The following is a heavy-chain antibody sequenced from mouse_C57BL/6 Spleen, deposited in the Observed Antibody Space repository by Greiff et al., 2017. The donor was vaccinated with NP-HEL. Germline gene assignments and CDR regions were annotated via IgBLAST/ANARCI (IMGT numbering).Heavy chain of an antibody. Sequence: EVKLVESGEGLVKPGGSLKLSCAASGFTFSSYAMSWVRQTPEKRLEWVAYISSGGDYIYYADTVKGRFTISRDNARNTLYLQMSSLKSEDTAMYYCTRDHLANWGYYFDYWGQGTTLTVSS. V-gene: IGHV5-9-1*02. J-gene: IGHJ2*01. CDR3: TRDHLANWGYYFDY. D-gene: IGHD4-1*01. CDR2: ISSGGDYI. CDR1: GFTFSSYA.